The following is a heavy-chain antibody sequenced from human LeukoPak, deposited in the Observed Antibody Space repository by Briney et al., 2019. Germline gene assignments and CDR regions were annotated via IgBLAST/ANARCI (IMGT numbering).Heavy chain of an antibody. CDR1: GFTFSSYG. CDR3: ARAEQWLASGY. CDR2: ISYDGSNK. Sequence: GGSLRLSCAASGFTFSSYGMHWVRQAPGKGLEWVAVISYDGSNKYYADSVKGRFTISRDNSKNTLYLQMNSLRAEDTAVYYCARAEQWLASGYWGQGTLVTVSS. D-gene: IGHD6-19*01. V-gene: IGHV3-30*03. J-gene: IGHJ4*02.